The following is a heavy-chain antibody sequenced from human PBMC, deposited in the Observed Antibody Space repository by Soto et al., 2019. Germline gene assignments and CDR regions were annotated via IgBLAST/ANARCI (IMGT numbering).Heavy chain of an antibody. V-gene: IGHV3-30-3*01. Sequence: GGSLRLSCAASGFTFSSYAMHWVCQAPGKGLEWVAVISYDGSNKYYADSVKGRFTISRDNSKNTLYLQMNSLRAEDTAVYYRAREMATITVFDYWGQGTLVTVSS. J-gene: IGHJ4*02. CDR2: ISYDGSNK. CDR1: GFTFSSYA. D-gene: IGHD5-12*01. CDR3: AREMATITVFDY.